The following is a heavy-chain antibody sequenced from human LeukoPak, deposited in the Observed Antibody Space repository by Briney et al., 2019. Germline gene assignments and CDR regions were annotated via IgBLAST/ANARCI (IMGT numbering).Heavy chain of an antibody. CDR2: INPSGGST. CDR1: GYTFTSHY. V-gene: IGHV1-46*01. Sequence: GASVKVSCKASGYTFTSHYMHWVRQAPGQGLEWMGIINPSGGSTSYAQKFQGRVTMTRDMSTSTVYMELSSLRSEDTAVYYCARDGRKRSQFREYSSLPTDYWGQGTLVTVSS. CDR3: ARDGRKRSQFREYSSLPTDY. D-gene: IGHD6-6*01. J-gene: IGHJ4*02.